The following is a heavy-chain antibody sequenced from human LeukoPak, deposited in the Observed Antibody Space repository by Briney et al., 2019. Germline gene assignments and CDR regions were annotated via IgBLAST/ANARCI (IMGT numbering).Heavy chain of an antibody. J-gene: IGHJ4*02. CDR3: AKARGVATNYGALDY. V-gene: IGHV3-23*01. D-gene: IGHD5-24*01. Sequence: GGSLRLSCAATGFSFSSYAMYWVRQAPGEGLEWVSVISASGGTTYYAESVKGRFTISRDKSTSILYLQINSLGVEDTAVYYCAKARGVATNYGALDYWGQGTLVTVSS. CDR1: GFSFSSYA. CDR2: ISASGGTT.